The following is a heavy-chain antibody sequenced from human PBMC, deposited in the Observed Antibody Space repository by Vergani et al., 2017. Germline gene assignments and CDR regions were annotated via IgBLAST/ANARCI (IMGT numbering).Heavy chain of an antibody. J-gene: IGHJ4*02. CDR1: GFTFRNYA. CDR3: AKEGGGYCSGGTCYPEY. D-gene: IGHD2-15*01. CDR2: IRYDGTSK. Sequence: QVQLVESGGGVVQPGGSLRLSCEASGFTFRNYAMHWVRQAPGKGLEWVAFIRYDGTSKYYADAVKDRVTISRDNSKNTLFLQMNSLRPEDTAVYYCAKEGGGYCSGGTCYPEYWGQGTLVIVSS. V-gene: IGHV3-30*02.